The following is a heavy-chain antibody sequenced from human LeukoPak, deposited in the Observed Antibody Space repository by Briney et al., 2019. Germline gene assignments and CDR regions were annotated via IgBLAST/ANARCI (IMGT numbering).Heavy chain of an antibody. CDR2: ISRRSRHV. J-gene: IGHJ1*01. D-gene: IGHD1-1*01. V-gene: IGHV3-21*01. CDR3: VRDLMGSGSTTAYLHH. Sequence: KTGGSLRLSCTASGFTFSDYSMNWVRQAPGKGLEWVSSISRRSRHVYYAASVKGRFTISRDNAKNSLYLQMNSLRAEDMAVYFCVRDLMGSGSTTAYLHHWGQGTLVTVSS. CDR1: GFTFSDYS.